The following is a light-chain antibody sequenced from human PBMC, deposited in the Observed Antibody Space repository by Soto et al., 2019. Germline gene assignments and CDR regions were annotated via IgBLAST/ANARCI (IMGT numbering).Light chain of an antibody. J-gene: IGKJ2*02. V-gene: IGKV3-15*01. CDR3: QHYNNWPPCT. CDR2: GAS. CDR1: QSVSSD. Sequence: EIVMTQSPATLSVSPGERANLSCRASQSVSSDLAWYQQKPGQAPRLLLYGASTRATGIPARFSGSGSGTEFTLTISSLQSEDFAVYYCQHYNNWPPCTVGQGTKVEIK.